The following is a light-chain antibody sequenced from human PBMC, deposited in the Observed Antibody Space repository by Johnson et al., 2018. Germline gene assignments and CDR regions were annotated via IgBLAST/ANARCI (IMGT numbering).Light chain of an antibody. CDR2: ENN. J-gene: IGLJ1*01. CDR3: GTWDSSLGPGNV. V-gene: IGLV1-51*02. Sequence: QSVLTQPPSVSAAPGQKVTISCSGSSSNIGNNYVSWYQQLPGTAPKLLIYENNKRPSGIPDRFSGSKSGTSATLGITGIQTGDEADYYCGTWDSSLGPGNVFGTVTKVTSL. CDR1: SSNIGNNY.